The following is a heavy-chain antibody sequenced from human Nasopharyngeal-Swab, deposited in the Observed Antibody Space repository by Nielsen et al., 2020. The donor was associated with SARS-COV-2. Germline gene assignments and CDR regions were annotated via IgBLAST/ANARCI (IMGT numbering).Heavy chain of an antibody. V-gene: IGHV4-39*07. D-gene: IGHD6-13*01. J-gene: IGHJ6*04. CDR1: GGSISSSSYY. Sequence: SETLSLPCTVSGGSISSSSYYWGWIRQPPGKGLEWIGSIYYSGSTYYNPSLKSRVTISVDTSKNQFSLKLSSVTAADTAVYYCVGSSWYGDYYYYYGMDVWGKGTTVTVSS. CDR3: VGSSWYGDYYYYYGMDV. CDR2: IYYSGST.